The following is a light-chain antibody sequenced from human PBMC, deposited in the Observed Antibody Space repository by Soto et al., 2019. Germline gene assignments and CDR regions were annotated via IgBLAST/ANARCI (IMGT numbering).Light chain of an antibody. CDR1: QGIGTY. V-gene: IGKV1-9*01. CDR3: QEYSSYLYT. CDR2: ASS. J-gene: IGKJ2*01. Sequence: IQLTQSPSSLSASVGDRVTVTCRASQGIGTYLVWYQQKRGKAPTVLIYASSTLQTGVPSRFSGSGSGTEFTLTISSLQPDDFATYYCQEYSSYLYTFGQGTKVDIK.